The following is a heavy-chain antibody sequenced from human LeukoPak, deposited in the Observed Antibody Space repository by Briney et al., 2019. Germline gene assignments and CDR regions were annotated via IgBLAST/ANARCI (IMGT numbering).Heavy chain of an antibody. V-gene: IGHV3-23*01. CDR3: AKTTTGYSSGRYPGWPVDY. CDR1: GFTFSSYA. Sequence: GGSLRLSCAASGFTFSSYAMSWVRQAPGKWLEWVSAISGSGGGTYYADSVKGRFTISRDNSKNTLYLQTNSLSTEDTAVYYCAKTTTGYSSGRYPGWPVDYWGQGTLVTVSS. CDR2: ISGSGGGT. D-gene: IGHD6-19*01. J-gene: IGHJ4*02.